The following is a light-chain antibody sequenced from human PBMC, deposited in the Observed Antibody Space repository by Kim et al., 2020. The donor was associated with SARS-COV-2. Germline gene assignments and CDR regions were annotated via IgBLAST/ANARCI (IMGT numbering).Light chain of an antibody. CDR2: WAS. J-gene: IGKJ4*01. V-gene: IGKV4-1*01. CDR3: QQYYSTPPVT. Sequence: TINCKSSQSVLYSSNNKSYLAWYQQKPGQPPKLLIYWASTRESGVPDRFSGSGSGTDFTLTISSLQAEDVAVYYCQQYYSTPPVTFGGGTKVEIK. CDR1: QSVLYSSNNKSY.